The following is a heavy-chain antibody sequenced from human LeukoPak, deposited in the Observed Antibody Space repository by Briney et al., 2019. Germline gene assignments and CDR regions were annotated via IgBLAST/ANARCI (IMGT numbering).Heavy chain of an antibody. Sequence: PGGSLRLSCAASGSTFSNYAMHWVRQAPGKGLEWVALILYDGNNKYYADSVKGRFTISRDNSKNTLFLQMNSLRAEDTAVYYCARSYSSSQSNCFDPWGQGTLVTVSS. V-gene: IGHV3-30*14. CDR1: GSTFSNYA. J-gene: IGHJ5*02. CDR3: ARSYSSSQSNCFDP. D-gene: IGHD6-13*01. CDR2: ILYDGNNK.